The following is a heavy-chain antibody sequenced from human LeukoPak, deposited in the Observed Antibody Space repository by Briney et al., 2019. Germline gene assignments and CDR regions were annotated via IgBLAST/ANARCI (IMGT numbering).Heavy chain of an antibody. CDR2: IDPSDSYT. CDR3: ARGDVAWLRGFDAFDI. CDR1: GYSFTSYW. Sequence: GESLRISCKGSGYSFTSYWISWVRQMPGKGLEWMGRIDPSDSYTNYSPSFQGHVTISADKSISTAYLQWISLKASDTAMYYCARGDVAWLRGFDAFDIWGQGTMVTVSS. D-gene: IGHD5-12*01. V-gene: IGHV5-10-1*01. J-gene: IGHJ3*02.